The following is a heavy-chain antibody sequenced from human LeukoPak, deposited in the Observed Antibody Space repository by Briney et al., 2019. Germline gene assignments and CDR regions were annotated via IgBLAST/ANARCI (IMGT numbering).Heavy chain of an antibody. J-gene: IGHJ4*02. D-gene: IGHD2-15*01. CDR1: GCSITNGDYY. CDR2: IYYSGST. CDR3: ARVAYCSGGSCNPTHFFDY. Sequence: SSQTLSLSCTVSGCSITNGDYYWSWIRPPPGKGLEWIGYIYYSGSTYYNPSLKSRITISVDTSKNQFFLRLNSVTAADTAVYYCARVAYCSGGSCNPTHFFDYWGQGTLVTVSS. V-gene: IGHV4-30-4*01.